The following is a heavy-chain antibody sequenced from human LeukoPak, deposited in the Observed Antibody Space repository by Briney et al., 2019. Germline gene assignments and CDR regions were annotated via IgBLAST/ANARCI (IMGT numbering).Heavy chain of an antibody. CDR2: IYYSGTT. CDR3: ARRVSSSWSDYFDY. V-gene: IGHV4-39*01. J-gene: IGHJ4*02. D-gene: IGHD6-13*01. CDR1: GGSISSSSYY. Sequence: SETLPLTCTVSGGSISSSSYYWGWIRQPPGKGLEWIGSIYYSGTTYYNPSLKSRVSISVDTSKNQFSLKLSSVTAADTAVYYCARRVSSSWSDYFDYWGQGTLVTVSS.